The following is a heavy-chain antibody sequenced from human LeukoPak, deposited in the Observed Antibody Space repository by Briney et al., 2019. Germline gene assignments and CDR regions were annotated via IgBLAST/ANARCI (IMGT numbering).Heavy chain of an antibody. CDR1: GYTFTSYY. Sequence: ASVKVSCKASGYTFTSYYMHWVRQAPGQGLEWMGWINPNSGGTNYAQKFQGRVTMTRDTSISTAYMELSRLRSDDTAVYYCASSIVVVPAATHWGQGTLVTVSS. D-gene: IGHD2-2*01. CDR3: ASSIVVVPAATH. J-gene: IGHJ4*02. V-gene: IGHV1-2*02. CDR2: INPNSGGT.